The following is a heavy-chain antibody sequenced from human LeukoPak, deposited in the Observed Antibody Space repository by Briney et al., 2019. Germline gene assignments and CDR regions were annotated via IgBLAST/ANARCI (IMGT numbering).Heavy chain of an antibody. D-gene: IGHD6-19*01. J-gene: IGHJ6*02. CDR1: GFTFSSYA. CDR3: ARHVSEEPEGSSGQIDYGMDV. Sequence: GGSLRLSCAASGFTFSSYAMSWVRQAPGKGLEWVSAISGSGGSTYYADSVKGRFTISRDNSKNTLYLQMNSLRAEDTAVYYCARHVSEEPEGSSGQIDYGMDVWGQGTTVTVSS. CDR2: ISGSGGST. V-gene: IGHV3-23*01.